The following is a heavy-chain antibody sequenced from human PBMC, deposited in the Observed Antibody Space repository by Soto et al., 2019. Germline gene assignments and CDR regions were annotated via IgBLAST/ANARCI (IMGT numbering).Heavy chain of an antibody. CDR3: ASAMTLGWSPQGY. J-gene: IGHJ4*02. V-gene: IGHV3-21*04. CDR2: ISSESTYI. CDR1: GFNFGGYT. D-gene: IGHD3-3*01. Sequence: NPGGSLRLSCVVSGFNFGGYTMTWVRQAPGKGLEWVSSISSESTYIHYADAVKGRFTISRDNAKKSVYLQMNRLRIDDTALYFCASAMTLGWSPQGYWGQGTPVTVSS.